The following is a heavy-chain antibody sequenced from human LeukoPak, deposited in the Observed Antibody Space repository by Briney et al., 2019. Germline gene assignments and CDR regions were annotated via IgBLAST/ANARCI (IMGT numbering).Heavy chain of an antibody. Sequence: PGGSLRLSCAASGFTFDDYAMHWVRQAPGKGLEWVSGISWNSGSIGYADSVKGRFTISRDNSKNTLYLQMNSLRAEDTAVYYCATNYYDSSGYQDYWGQGILVTVSS. CDR1: GFTFDDYA. D-gene: IGHD3-22*01. CDR3: ATNYYDSSGYQDY. V-gene: IGHV3-9*01. CDR2: ISWNSGSI. J-gene: IGHJ4*02.